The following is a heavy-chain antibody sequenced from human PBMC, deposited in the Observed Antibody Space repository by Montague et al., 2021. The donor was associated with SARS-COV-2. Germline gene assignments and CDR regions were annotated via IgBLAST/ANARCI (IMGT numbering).Heavy chain of an antibody. V-gene: IGHV4-59*12. J-gene: IGHJ4*02. CDR2: HYNSGST. Sequence: SETLSLTCTVSGDSISRYYWGWIRQPPGKGLEWIGYHYNSGSTNYNPTLKSRIAISVDTSENQFSLKLFSVTAADTAVYYCARVVVYASGWYHFDYWGQGALVTVSS. D-gene: IGHD6-19*01. CDR1: GDSISRYY. CDR3: ARVVVYASGWYHFDY.